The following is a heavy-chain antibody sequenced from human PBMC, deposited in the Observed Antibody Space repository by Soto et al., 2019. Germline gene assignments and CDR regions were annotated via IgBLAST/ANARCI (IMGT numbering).Heavy chain of an antibody. D-gene: IGHD1-20*01. V-gene: IGHV3-21*01. J-gene: IGHJ4*02. CDR1: EFPVGSNC. CDR2: ISSSSSYI. CDR3: ARILIIGTTRGSYFDY. Sequence: GGSQRHPNAASEFPVGSNCMRWVRQPPGKGLEWVSSISSSSSYIYYADSVKGRFTISRDNAKNSLYLQMNGLRAEDTAVYYYARILIIGTTRGSYFDYWGQGTLVTVSS.